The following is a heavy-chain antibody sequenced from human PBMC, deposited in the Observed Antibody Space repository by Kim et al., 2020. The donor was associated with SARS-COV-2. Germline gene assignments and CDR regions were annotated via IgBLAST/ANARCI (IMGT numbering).Heavy chain of an antibody. Sequence: GGSLRLSCAASGFTFSSYGMHWVRQAPGKGLEWVAVISYDGSNKYYADSVKGRFTISRDNSKNTLYLQMNSLRAEDTAVYYCAKDILRIAAVTVNDYWGQGTLVTVPS. CDR1: GFTFSSYG. D-gene: IGHD6-13*01. J-gene: IGHJ4*02. CDR3: AKDILRIAAVTVNDY. V-gene: IGHV3-30*18. CDR2: ISYDGSNK.